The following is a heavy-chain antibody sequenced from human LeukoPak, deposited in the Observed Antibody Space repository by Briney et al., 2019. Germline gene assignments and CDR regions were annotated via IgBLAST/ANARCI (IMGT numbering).Heavy chain of an antibody. D-gene: IGHD3-22*01. CDR3: ARDSSGGLDY. J-gene: IGHJ4*02. CDR1: GGSISSSNYY. V-gene: IGHV4-39*02. Sequence: SETLSLTCTVSGGSISSSNYYWGWIRQPPGKGLECIGNIYYRGSTYYNPSLRSRVTMSVDTSKNQFSLKLSSVTAADTAVYYCARDSSGGLDYWGQGTLVTVSS. CDR2: IYYRGST.